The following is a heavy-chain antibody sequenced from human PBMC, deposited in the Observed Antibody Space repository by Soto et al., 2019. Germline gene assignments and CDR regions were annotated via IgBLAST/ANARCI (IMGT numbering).Heavy chain of an antibody. J-gene: IGHJ6*02. CDR1: GYTFTNYW. Sequence: PGESLKISCKGSGYTFTNYWIGWVRQMPRKVLEWMGIIYPGDSDTKYNPSFQGQITISADKSITTTYLQWSSLKASDTAIYYCAASIFYYGMDVWGQGTTVTVSS. CDR3: AASIFYYGMDV. V-gene: IGHV5-51*01. CDR2: IYPGDSDT.